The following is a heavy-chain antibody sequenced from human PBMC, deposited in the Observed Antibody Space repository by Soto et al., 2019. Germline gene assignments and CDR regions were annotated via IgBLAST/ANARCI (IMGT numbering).Heavy chain of an antibody. CDR2: ISGSGGST. CDR1: GFTFSSYA. J-gene: IGHJ6*02. V-gene: IGHV3-23*01. Sequence: GSLRLSCAASGFTFSSYAMSWVRQAPGKGLEWVSAISGSGGSTYYADSVKGRFTISRDNSKNTLYLQMNSLRAEDTAVYYCARYIPGVRYYGMDVWGQGTTVTVSS. CDR3: ARYIPGVRYYGMDV. D-gene: IGHD2-2*01.